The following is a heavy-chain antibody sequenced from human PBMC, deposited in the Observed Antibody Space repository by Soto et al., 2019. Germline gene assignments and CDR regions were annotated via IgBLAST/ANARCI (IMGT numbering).Heavy chain of an antibody. Sequence: GGSLRLSCAASGFTFTTYSMNWVRQAPGKGLEWVSYIRHTGGTIYYADSVKGRFTSSRDNAKNSVSLQMNSLRAEDTAVYYCARVGNVVDPSNYYYMDVWGKGTMVTVS. CDR1: GFTFTTYS. V-gene: IGHV3-48*01. CDR2: IRHTGGTI. D-gene: IGHD2-15*01. CDR3: ARVGNVVDPSNYYYMDV. J-gene: IGHJ6*03.